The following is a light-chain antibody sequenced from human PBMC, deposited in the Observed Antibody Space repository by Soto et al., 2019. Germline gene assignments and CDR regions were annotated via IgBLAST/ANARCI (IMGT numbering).Light chain of an antibody. CDR3: QQYNTYS. J-gene: IGKJ1*01. CDR2: KAS. V-gene: IGKV1-5*03. CDR1: QSISTW. Sequence: DIQMTQSPSTLSASVGDRVTITCRASQSISTWLAWYQQKPGKAPKLLIYKASSLEGGVPSRFSGSGSGTEFTLTISSLQPEDFATYYCQQYNTYSFGQGTKVEIK.